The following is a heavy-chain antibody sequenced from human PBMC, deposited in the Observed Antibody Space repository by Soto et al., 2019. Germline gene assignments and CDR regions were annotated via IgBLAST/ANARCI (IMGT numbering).Heavy chain of an antibody. J-gene: IGHJ6*02. Sequence: QVHLVQSGAEVKKPGSSVKVSCKASGDTFSSYTFTWVRQAPGQGLEWMGRIIPSLRLSNYAQKFQGRVTITADKSASTGYMELSSLRSEDTAVYYCARTTTVAGRNYGMDVWGQGTTVTVSS. CDR2: IIPSLRLS. CDR3: ARTTTVAGRNYGMDV. D-gene: IGHD6-19*01. CDR1: GDTFSSYT. V-gene: IGHV1-69*02.